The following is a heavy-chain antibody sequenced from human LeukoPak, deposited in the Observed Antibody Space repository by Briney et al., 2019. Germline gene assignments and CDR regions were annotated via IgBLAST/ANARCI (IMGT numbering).Heavy chain of an antibody. CDR3: ARSSISWSYLDS. Sequence: SETLSLTCTVSGGSISPYYWNWIRQPPGKGLEWIGYIFHSGSTNYNPSLKSRVTISVDTSKNQFSLNLSSVAAADTAVYYCARSSISWSYLDSWGQGTLVTVSS. CDR2: IFHSGST. J-gene: IGHJ4*02. V-gene: IGHV4-59*01. D-gene: IGHD6-13*01. CDR1: GGSISPYY.